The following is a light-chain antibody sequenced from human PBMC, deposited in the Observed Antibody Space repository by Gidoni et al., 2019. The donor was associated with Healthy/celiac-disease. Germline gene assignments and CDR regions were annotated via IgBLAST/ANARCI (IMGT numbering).Light chain of an antibody. CDR3: QSYDSSLSGYV. Sequence: HSVLTQPPSVSGAPGQRVTISCTGSSSNIGAGYDVHWYQQLPVTAPKLLIYGNSTRPSGVPDRFSGSKSGTSASLAITGLQAEDEADYYCQSYDSSLSGYVFGTGTKVTVL. V-gene: IGLV1-40*01. CDR1: SSNIGAGYD. J-gene: IGLJ1*01. CDR2: GNS.